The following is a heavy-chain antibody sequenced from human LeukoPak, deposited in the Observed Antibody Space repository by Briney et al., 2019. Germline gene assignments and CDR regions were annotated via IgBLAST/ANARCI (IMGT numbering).Heavy chain of an antibody. CDR1: GFTFGDYA. CDR2: INVITGYI. D-gene: IGHD1-26*01. CDR3: ARDRSGSSSVDDAFDI. Sequence: PGGSLRLSCRASGFTFGDYAMNWVRQAPGKGLEWVAYINVITGYIYYADSLKGRFTISRDNAKKSLFLEMNSLRVEDTAVYYCARDRSGSSSVDDAFDIWGQGIMVTVSS. J-gene: IGHJ3*02. V-gene: IGHV3-21*01.